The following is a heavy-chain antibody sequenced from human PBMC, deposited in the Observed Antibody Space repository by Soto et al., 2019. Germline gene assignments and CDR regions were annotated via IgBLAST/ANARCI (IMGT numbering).Heavy chain of an antibody. CDR3: ARGGYYNWNFAGEYYYYGMDV. CDR2: IWYDGSNK. J-gene: IGHJ6*02. V-gene: IGHV3-33*01. D-gene: IGHD1-7*01. CDR1: GFTFSSYG. Sequence: GGSLRLSCAASGFTFSSYGMHWVRQAPGKGLEWVAVIWYDGSNKYYADSVKGRFTISRDNSKNTLYLQMNSLRAEDTAVYYCARGGYYNWNFAGEYYYYGMDVWGQGTTVTVSS.